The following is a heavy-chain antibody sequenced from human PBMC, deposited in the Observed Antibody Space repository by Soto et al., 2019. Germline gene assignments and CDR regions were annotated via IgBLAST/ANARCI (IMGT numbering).Heavy chain of an antibody. D-gene: IGHD1-26*01. V-gene: IGHV1-46*01. CDR2: INPSGGST. CDR1: GYTFTSYY. Sequence: GASVKVSCKASGYTFTSYYMHWVRQAPGQGLEWMGIINPSGGSTSYAQKFQGRVTMTRDTSTSTVYMELSSLRSEDTAVYYCARTLGGSGLDDAFDIWGQGTMVTVSS. J-gene: IGHJ3*02. CDR3: ARTLGGSGLDDAFDI.